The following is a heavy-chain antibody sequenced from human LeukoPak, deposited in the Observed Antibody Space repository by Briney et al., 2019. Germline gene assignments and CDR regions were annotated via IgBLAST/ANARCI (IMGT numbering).Heavy chain of an antibody. CDR3: ATGYCSGGSCYRPFDY. CDR2: ISYDGSNK. V-gene: IGHV3-30-3*01. J-gene: IGHJ4*02. CDR1: GFTFSSYA. Sequence: PGGSLRLSCAASGFTFSSYAMHWVCQAPGKGLEWVAVISYDGSNKYYADSVKGRFTISRDNAKNSLYLQMNSLRAEDTAVYYCATGYCSGGSCYRPFDYWGQGTLVTVSS. D-gene: IGHD2-15*01.